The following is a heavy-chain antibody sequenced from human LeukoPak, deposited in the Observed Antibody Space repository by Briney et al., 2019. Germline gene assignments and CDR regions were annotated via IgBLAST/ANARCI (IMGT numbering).Heavy chain of an antibody. D-gene: IGHD4-17*01. CDR1: GFTFSSYG. CDR2: ISYDGSNK. V-gene: IGHV3-30*03. CDR3: ARDGAPFHY. J-gene: IGHJ4*02. Sequence: PGGSLRLSCAASGFTFSSYGMHWVRQAPGKGLEWVAVISYDGSNKYYADSVKGRFTISRDNSKNTLYLQMNSLRAEDTAVYYCARDGAPFHYWGQGNPGHRLL.